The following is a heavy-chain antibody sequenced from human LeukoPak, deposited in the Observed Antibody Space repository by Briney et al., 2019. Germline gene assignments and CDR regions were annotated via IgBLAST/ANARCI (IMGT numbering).Heavy chain of an antibody. CDR2: INHSGST. CDR1: GRFFRGYY. CDR3: ARGKLLSSSSWYYWFDP. Sequence: SETLSLICGVYGRFFRGYYWLGIRQPPGRGREGIGEINHSGSTNYNPSLKSRVTISVDTSKNQFSLKLSSVTAADTAVYYCARGKLLSSSSWYYWFDPWGQGTLVTVSS. J-gene: IGHJ5*02. V-gene: IGHV4-34*01. D-gene: IGHD6-13*01.